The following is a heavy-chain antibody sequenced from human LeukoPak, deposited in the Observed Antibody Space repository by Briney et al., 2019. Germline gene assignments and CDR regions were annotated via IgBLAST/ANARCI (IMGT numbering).Heavy chain of an antibody. V-gene: IGHV3-7*04. D-gene: IGHD2-15*01. CDR3: ARFGCSGGSCYDPWFDP. J-gene: IGHJ5*02. CDR2: IKQDGSEK. CDR1: GFTFSSYW. Sequence: PGGSLRLSCAASGFTFSSYWMSWVRQAPGKGLEWVANIKQDGSEKYYVDSVKGRFTISRDNAKNSLYLQMNSLRAEDTAVYYCARFGCSGGSCYDPWFDPWGQGTLVTDSS.